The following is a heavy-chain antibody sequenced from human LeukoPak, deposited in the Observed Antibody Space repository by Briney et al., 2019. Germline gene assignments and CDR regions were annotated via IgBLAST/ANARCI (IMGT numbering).Heavy chain of an antibody. D-gene: IGHD3-22*01. CDR3: ARDIYDDSGYFRRGLDY. J-gene: IGHJ4*02. CDR1: GFTFSDYS. V-gene: IGHV3-21*01. Sequence: GGSLRLSCAASGFTFSDYSMNWVRQAPGKGLEWVSSISTTSSYIYYADSVKGRFTISRDNAKNSLYLQMNSLRADDTAVYFCARDIYDDSGYFRRGLDYWGQGILVTVS. CDR2: ISTTSSYI.